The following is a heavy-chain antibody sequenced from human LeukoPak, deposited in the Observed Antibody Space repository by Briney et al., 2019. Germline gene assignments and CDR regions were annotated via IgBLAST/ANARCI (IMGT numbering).Heavy chain of an antibody. CDR3: AREGIAARPYDY. D-gene: IGHD6-6*01. CDR1: GYTFTSYY. V-gene: IGHV1-46*01. J-gene: IGHJ4*02. CDR2: INPSGGST. Sequence: ASVTVSCKASGYTFTSYYMHWVRQAPGQGLEWVGIINPSGGSTSYAQKFQGRVTMTRDTSTSTVYMELSSLRSEDTAVYYCAREGIAARPYDYWDQGTLVTVSS.